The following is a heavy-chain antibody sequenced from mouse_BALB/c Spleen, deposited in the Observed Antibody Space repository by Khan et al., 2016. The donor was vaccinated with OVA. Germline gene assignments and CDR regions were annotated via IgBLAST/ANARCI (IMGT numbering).Heavy chain of an antibody. CDR1: GFTFTDYY. V-gene: IGHV1-84*02. CDR3: AEGGYYDKCLFDY. J-gene: IGHJ2*01. D-gene: IGHD1-1*01. Sequence: QVQLQQSGPELVKPGASVKISCNASGFTFTDYYIHWVKQKPGQGLEWIGWIYPGSGNNKYNAKFKDMATLTVDTSSTQAYMKFRSLTTEDTAVYFCAEGGYYDKCLFDYWGQGTTLTVSS. CDR2: IYPGSGNN.